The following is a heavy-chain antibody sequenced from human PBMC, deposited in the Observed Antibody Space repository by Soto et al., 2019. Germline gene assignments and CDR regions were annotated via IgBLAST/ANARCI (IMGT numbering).Heavy chain of an antibody. CDR2: MNPNSGNT. CDR3: ARSYSSGWYLVFSVGHYGMDV. V-gene: IGHV1-8*01. Sequence: ASVKVSCKASGYTFTSYDINWVRQATGQGLEWMGWMNPNSGNTGYAQKFQGRVTMTRNTSISTAYMELSSLRSEDTAVYYCARSYSSGWYLVFSVGHYGMDVWGQGTTITVSS. J-gene: IGHJ6*02. CDR1: GYTFTSYD. D-gene: IGHD6-19*01.